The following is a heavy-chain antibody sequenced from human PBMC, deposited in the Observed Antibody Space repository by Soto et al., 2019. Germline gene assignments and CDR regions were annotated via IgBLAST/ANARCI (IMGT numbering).Heavy chain of an antibody. CDR2: ISSSSSAI. Sequence: GGSLRLSCAASGFTFSSYSMNWVRQAPGKGLEWVSYISSSSSAIFYSDSVKGRFTISRDNAKNSLYLQMSSLRAEDTAVYYCAKVPIVVITTAHFDYWGQGTLVTVSS. V-gene: IGHV3-48*01. D-gene: IGHD3-22*01. J-gene: IGHJ4*02. CDR1: GFTFSSYS. CDR3: AKVPIVVITTAHFDY.